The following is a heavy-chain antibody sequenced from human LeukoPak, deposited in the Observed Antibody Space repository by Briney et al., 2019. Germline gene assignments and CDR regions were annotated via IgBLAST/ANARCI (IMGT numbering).Heavy chain of an antibody. J-gene: IGHJ4*02. CDR1: GYTFTGHY. D-gene: IGHD2-2*01. CDR2: INLNSGGT. Sequence: GASVKVSCKASGYTFTGHYMHWVRQAPGQGLEWMGWINLNSGGTSYAQKFQGRVTMTRDTSISTAYMELSRLRSDDTAVYYCARDQNDPHDKRPAAMNYWGQGTLVTVSS. V-gene: IGHV1-2*02. CDR3: ARDQNDPHDKRPAAMNY.